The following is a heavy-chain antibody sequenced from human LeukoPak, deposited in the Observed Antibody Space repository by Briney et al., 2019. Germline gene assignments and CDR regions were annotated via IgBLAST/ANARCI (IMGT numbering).Heavy chain of an antibody. D-gene: IGHD2-15*01. V-gene: IGHV4-4*07. Sequence: MTSETLSLTCTVSGASISSHYWIWIRQPAGKGLEWIGRTYSSGSTRYNSSLKSRVTMSRDTSKNQFSLKLTSVTAADTAVYFCARDAYCSGGSCYSLGRGTPPVIHRHFDFWGQGILVTVSS. CDR1: GASISSHY. J-gene: IGHJ4*02. CDR2: TYSSGST. CDR3: ARDAYCSGGSCYSLGRGTPPVIHRHFDF.